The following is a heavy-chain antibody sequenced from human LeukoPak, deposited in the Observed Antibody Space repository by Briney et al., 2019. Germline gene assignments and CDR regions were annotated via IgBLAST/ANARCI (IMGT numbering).Heavy chain of an antibody. Sequence: PSQTLSLTCTVSGASISSGGYYWSWIRQPQGKGLEWVGYIYPSGSTYYNPSLKSRVTISEDRSKNQFSLNLSSVTAADTAVYYCARQLWTGYDYSAFDFWGQGTMVSVS. CDR2: IYPSGST. D-gene: IGHD5-12*01. CDR3: ARQLWTGYDYSAFDF. J-gene: IGHJ3*01. V-gene: IGHV4-30-2*01. CDR1: GASISSGGYY.